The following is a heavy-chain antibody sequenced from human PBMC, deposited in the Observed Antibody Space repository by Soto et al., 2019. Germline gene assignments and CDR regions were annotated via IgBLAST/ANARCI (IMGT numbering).Heavy chain of an antibody. CDR2: LYYGRSA. V-gene: IGHV4-59*01. CDR1: GASISSYY. D-gene: IGHD3-22*01. CDR3: AIRSMAVVPEY. J-gene: IGHJ4*02. Sequence: QVQLQESGPGLVKPSETLSLTCAVSGASISSYYCMWIRQPPRKGLESIGYLYYGRSANYNPSLKSRVTLSVDTSTNQCSLTLSSMSAADTAVYYCAIRSMAVVPEYWGQGTLVTVSS.